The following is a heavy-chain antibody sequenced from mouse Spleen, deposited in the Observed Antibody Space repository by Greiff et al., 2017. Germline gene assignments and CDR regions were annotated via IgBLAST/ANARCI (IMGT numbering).Heavy chain of an antibody. D-gene: IGHD1-1*01. Sequence: EVKLVESEGGLVQPGSSMKLSCTASGFTFSDYYMAWVRQVPEKGLEWVANINYDGSSTYYLDSLKSRFIISRDNAKNILYLQMSSLKSEDTATYYCARDTDYYGSSYLGGFDYWGQGTTLTVSS. CDR2: INYDGSST. CDR3: ARDTDYYGSSYLGGFDY. V-gene: IGHV5-16*01. J-gene: IGHJ2*01. CDR1: GFTFSDYY.